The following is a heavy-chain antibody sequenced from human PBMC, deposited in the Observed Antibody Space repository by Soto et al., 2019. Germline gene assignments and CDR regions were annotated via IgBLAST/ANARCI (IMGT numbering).Heavy chain of an antibody. CDR3: ARSIVVGTAIDY. V-gene: IGHV1-3*05. CDR1: GYTFTSYT. CDR2: INAGNGNT. J-gene: IGHJ4*02. Sequence: QFQRVHSGAEEKKPGASVKVSCKASGYTFTSYTMHGVRQAPGQRLEWMGWINAGNGNTKYSQKVQGRVTITKDTSASTVYMERSSLRSEATDLYYCARSIVVGTAIDYWGQGTLVTVSS. D-gene: IGHD2-21*02.